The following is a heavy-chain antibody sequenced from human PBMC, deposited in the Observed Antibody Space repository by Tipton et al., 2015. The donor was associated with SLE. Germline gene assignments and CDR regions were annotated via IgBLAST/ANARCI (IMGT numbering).Heavy chain of an antibody. Sequence: QLVQSGPEVKKPGSSVKVSCKASGGTFSSYAISWVRQAPGQGLEWMGWISAYNGNTKYGKKLQGRVTMTTDTSTSTAYMELRSLRSDDTAVYYCARVGDSYYDYYMDVWGKGTTATVSS. J-gene: IGHJ6*03. CDR1: GGTFSSYA. CDR3: ARVGDSYYDYYMDV. V-gene: IGHV1-18*01. CDR2: ISAYNGNT. D-gene: IGHD4-17*01.